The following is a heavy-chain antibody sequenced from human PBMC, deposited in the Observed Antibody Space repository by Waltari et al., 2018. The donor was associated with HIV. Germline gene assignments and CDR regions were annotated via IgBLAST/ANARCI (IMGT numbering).Heavy chain of an antibody. CDR3: VRDRTSLTTGDFES. Sequence: EVRLVQSGGGLVKPGGSLTLSCTASGFNFNLFSVTWVRLAPGKGLEWGSSISRGSSYSYYSDAVKGRFTVSRDNAKNSLLLQLNTLTAEDTALYYCVRDRTSLTTGDFESWGQGAPVTVSS. V-gene: IGHV3-21*02. CDR2: ISRGSSYS. D-gene: IGHD1-1*01. J-gene: IGHJ4*02. CDR1: GFNFNLFS.